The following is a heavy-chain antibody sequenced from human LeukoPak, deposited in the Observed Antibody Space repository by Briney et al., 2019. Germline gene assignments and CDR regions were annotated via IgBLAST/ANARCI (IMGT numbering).Heavy chain of an antibody. CDR1: GFTFSSYS. V-gene: IGHV3-21*01. Sequence: GGSLRLSCAASGFTFSSYSMNWVRQAPGKGREWVSSISSSSSYIYYADSVKGRFTISRDNAKNSLYLQMNSLRAEDTAVYYCARDLSSGYYFWFDPWGQGTLVTVSS. D-gene: IGHD3-22*01. CDR3: ARDLSSGYYFWFDP. CDR2: ISSSSSYI. J-gene: IGHJ5*02.